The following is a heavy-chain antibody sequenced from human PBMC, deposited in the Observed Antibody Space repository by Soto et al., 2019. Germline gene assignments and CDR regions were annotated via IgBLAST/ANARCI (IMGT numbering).Heavy chain of an antibody. CDR3: ARGAQDDFWSGYSYGMDV. CDR2: INAGNGNT. CDR1: GYTFTSYA. V-gene: IGHV1-3*01. D-gene: IGHD3-3*01. J-gene: IGHJ6*02. Sequence: VSSVKVSCKASGYTFTSYAMHWVRQAPGQRLEWMGWINAGNGNTKYSQKFQGRVTITRDTSASTAYMELSSLRSEDTAVYYCARGAQDDFWSGYSYGMDVWGQGTTVTVSS.